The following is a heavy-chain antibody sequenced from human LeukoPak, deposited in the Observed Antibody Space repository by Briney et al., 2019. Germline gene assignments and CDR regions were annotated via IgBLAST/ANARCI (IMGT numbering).Heavy chain of an antibody. CDR3: ARDSSGWYKLDWFDP. CDR1: GYTFTGYY. V-gene: IGHV1-2*02. Sequence: ASVKVSCKASGYTFTGYYMHWVRQAPGQGLEWMGWINPNSGGTNYAQKFQGRVTMTRDTSISTAYMELSRLRSDDTAVYYCARDSSGWYKLDWFDPWGQGTLVTVSS. J-gene: IGHJ5*02. D-gene: IGHD6-19*01. CDR2: INPNSGGT.